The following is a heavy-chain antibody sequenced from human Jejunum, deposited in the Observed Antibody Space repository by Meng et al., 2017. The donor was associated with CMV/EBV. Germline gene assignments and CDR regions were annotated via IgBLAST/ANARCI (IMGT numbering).Heavy chain of an antibody. Sequence: SGFTFSSYAMSWVRQAPGKGLEWVSAISGSGGSTYYADSVKGRFTISRDNSKNTLYLQVNSLRAEDTAVYYCARAIDYGDPNWFDTWGQGTLVTVSS. CDR1: GFTFSSYA. V-gene: IGHV3-23*01. CDR2: ISGSGGST. J-gene: IGHJ5*02. D-gene: IGHD4-17*01. CDR3: ARAIDYGDPNWFDT.